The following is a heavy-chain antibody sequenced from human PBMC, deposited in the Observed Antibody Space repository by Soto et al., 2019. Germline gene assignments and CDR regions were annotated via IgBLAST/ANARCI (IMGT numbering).Heavy chain of an antibody. J-gene: IGHJ4*02. Sequence: GGSLRLSCAASGFTVSSNYMSWVRQAPGKGLEWVSVIYSVGSTYHADSVKGRFTISRDNSKNTLYVQMTSLRAEDTAVYYCARGLQSLFDYWGQGTLVTVSS. V-gene: IGHV3-53*01. CDR3: ARGLQSLFDY. CDR2: IYSVGST. CDR1: GFTVSSNY.